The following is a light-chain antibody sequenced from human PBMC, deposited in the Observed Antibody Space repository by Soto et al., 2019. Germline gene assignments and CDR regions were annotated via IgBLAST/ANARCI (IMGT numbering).Light chain of an antibody. CDR1: NSNIGNNY. CDR2: DNN. CDR3: GTWDSSLSALV. J-gene: IGLJ3*02. Sequence: QSVLTQPPAVSAAPGQKVTISCSGSNSNIGNNYVSWYQQLPGTAPKLLIYDNNERPSGIPDRFSGSKSDTSATLDITGLQTGDEADYYCGTWDSSLSALVFGGGTKLTVL. V-gene: IGLV1-51*01.